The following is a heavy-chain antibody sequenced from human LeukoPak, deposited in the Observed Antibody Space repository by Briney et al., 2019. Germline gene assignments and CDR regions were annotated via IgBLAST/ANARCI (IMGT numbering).Heavy chain of an antibody. CDR1: GYTFTANY. V-gene: IGHV1-2*02. Sequence: ASVKVSCKASGYTFTANYMHWVRQAPGQGLEYMGWINSNSGGANYAQKFHGRVTMTRHTSISTVYMELSGLTSDDTAVYYCARDLGGNALDIWGQGTVVTVSS. CDR3: ARDLGGNALDI. D-gene: IGHD3-16*01. J-gene: IGHJ3*02. CDR2: INSNSGGA.